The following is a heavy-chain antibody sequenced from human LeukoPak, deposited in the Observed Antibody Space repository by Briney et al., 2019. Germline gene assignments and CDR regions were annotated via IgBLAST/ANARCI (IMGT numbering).Heavy chain of an antibody. CDR1: GFTFSSYE. V-gene: IGHV3-48*03. J-gene: IGHJ4*02. CDR2: ISSSGSVI. Sequence: GGSLRLSCAASGFTFSSYEMKWVRQAPGKGLEWVSYISSSGSVIYSADSVKGRFNISRDNAKNSLYLQMNSLRDEDTAVYYCARGLRSRGLSFDYWGQGALDTVFS. D-gene: IGHD2/OR15-2a*01. CDR3: ARGLRSRGLSFDY.